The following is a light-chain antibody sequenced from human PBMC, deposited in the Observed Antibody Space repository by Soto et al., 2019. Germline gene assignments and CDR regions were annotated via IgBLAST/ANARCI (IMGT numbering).Light chain of an antibody. CDR3: NSCTSSSTFV. V-gene: IGLV2-14*01. J-gene: IGLJ1*01. CDR2: EVS. CDR1: SSDVGGYNY. Sequence: QSALTQPASVSGSPGQSITISCTGTSSDVGGYNYVSWYQQHPGKAPKLMIYEVSNRPSGVSNRFSGSRSGNTASLTISGLQAEDEAEYYCNSCTSSSTFVFGTWTKLTVL.